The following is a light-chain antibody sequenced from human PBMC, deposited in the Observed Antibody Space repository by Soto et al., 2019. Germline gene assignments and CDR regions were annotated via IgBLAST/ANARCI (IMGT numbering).Light chain of an antibody. Sequence: DIVMTQSPLSLPVTPGEPASISCRSSQSLMHSDGYNYLHWYLQKPGQSPQLLIYSASYRASGVADRFSGSGSGTDFTLKISRVEAEDVGVYYCMQRLQTPWTFGQGTTVEIK. J-gene: IGKJ1*01. CDR1: QSLMHSDGYNY. CDR3: MQRLQTPWT. V-gene: IGKV2-28*01. CDR2: SAS.